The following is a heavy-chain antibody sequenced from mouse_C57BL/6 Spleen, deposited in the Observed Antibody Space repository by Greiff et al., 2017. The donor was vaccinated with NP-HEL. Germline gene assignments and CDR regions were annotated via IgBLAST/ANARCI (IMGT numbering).Heavy chain of an antibody. CDR3: ARNADYDWFAY. J-gene: IGHJ3*01. CDR2: INPNNGGT. CDR1: GYTFTDYN. D-gene: IGHD2-4*01. Sequence: VQLKESGPELVKPGASVKIPCKASGYTFTDYNMDWVKQSHGKSLEWIGDINPNNGGTIYNQKFKGKATLTVDKSSSTAYMELRSLTSEDTAVYYCARNADYDWFAYWGQGTLVTVSA. V-gene: IGHV1-18*01.